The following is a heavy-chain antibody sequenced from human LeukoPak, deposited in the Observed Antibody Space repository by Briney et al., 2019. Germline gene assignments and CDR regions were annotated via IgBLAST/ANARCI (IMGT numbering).Heavy chain of an antibody. CDR2: IIPIFGTA. Sequence: SVKVSCKASGGTFSSYAISWVRQAPGQGLEWMGGIIPIFGTANYAQKFQGRVTITADESTSTAYMELSSLRSEDTAVYYSAREPSVADLGGFQHWGQGTLVTVSS. CDR3: AREPSVADLGGFQH. V-gene: IGHV1-69*13. D-gene: IGHD6-19*01. CDR1: GGTFSSYA. J-gene: IGHJ1*01.